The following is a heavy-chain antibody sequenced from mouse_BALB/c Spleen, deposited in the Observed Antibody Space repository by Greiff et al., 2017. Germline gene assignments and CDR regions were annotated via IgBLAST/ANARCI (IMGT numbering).Heavy chain of an antibody. CDR2: IRNKANGYTT. CDR1: GFTFTDYY. V-gene: IGHV7-3*02. J-gene: IGHJ4*01. CDR3: ASAYYGNYYAMDY. D-gene: IGHD2-10*01. Sequence: EVNVVESGGGLVQPGGSLRLSCATSGFTFTDYYMSWVRQPPGKALEWLGFIRNKANGYTTEYSASVKGRFTISRDNSQSILYLQMNTLRAEDSATYYCASAYYGNYYAMDYWGQGTSVTVSS.